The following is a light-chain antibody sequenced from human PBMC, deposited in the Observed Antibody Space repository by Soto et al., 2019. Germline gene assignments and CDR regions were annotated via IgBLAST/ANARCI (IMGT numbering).Light chain of an antibody. J-gene: IGKJ3*01. CDR3: QQTRAFPRT. CDR1: QDIGNF. CDR2: GAS. V-gene: IGKV1-12*01. Sequence: DIQRTQSPSSVTPSVGDRVTITCRASQDIGNFLAWYQQTPGKAPKLLIHGASSLYRGVASRFSGGGTGADFTLTILSLQPEDFATYYCQQTRAFPRTFGPGTKVDIK.